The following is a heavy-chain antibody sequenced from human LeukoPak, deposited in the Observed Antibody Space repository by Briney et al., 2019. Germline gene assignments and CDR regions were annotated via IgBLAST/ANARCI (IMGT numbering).Heavy chain of an antibody. CDR3: ARDGGVAATIDY. J-gene: IGHJ4*02. CDR2: ISYDGSNK. V-gene: IGHV3-30-3*01. Sequence: GGSLRLSCAASGFTLSSYAMHWVRQAPGKGLEWVAVISYDGSNKYYTDSVKGRFTISRDNSKNTLYLQMNSLRAEDTALYYCARDGGVAATIDYWGQGILVTVSS. D-gene: IGHD2-15*01. CDR1: GFTLSSYA.